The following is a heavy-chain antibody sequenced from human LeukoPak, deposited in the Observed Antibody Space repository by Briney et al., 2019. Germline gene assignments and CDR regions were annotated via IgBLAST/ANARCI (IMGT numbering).Heavy chain of an antibody. CDR2: IYYSGST. Sequence: SETLSLTCTVSGGSISSSYRSWIRQPPGKGLEWIGYIYYSGSTNYNPSFKSRVAISVDTSKNQFSLKLSSVTAADTAVYYCATWGIAVAGTFDYWGQGTLVTVST. CDR1: GGSISSSY. V-gene: IGHV4-59*08. D-gene: IGHD6-19*01. J-gene: IGHJ4*02. CDR3: ATWGIAVAGTFDY.